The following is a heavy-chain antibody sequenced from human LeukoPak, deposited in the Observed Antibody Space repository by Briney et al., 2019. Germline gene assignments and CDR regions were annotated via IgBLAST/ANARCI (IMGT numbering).Heavy chain of an antibody. J-gene: IGHJ5*02. D-gene: IGHD6-13*01. CDR1: GFTFSSYW. CDR2: IKQDGSKK. Sequence: GGSLRLSCAASGFTFSSYWMSWVRQAPGKGLEWVANIKQDGSKKYYVDSVKGRFTISRDNAKNSLYLQMNSLRAEDTGVYYCARDHGSSWYRGWFDPWGQGTLVTVSS. CDR3: ARDHGSSWYRGWFDP. V-gene: IGHV3-7*01.